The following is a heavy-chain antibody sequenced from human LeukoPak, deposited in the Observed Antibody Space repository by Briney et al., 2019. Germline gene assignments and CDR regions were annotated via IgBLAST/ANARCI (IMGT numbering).Heavy chain of an antibody. V-gene: IGHV3-48*01. J-gene: IGHJ6*03. CDR1: GFTFSSYS. CDR3: ARGGRVSGYEVGPHYYYYYMDV. CDR2: ISSGSGTI. Sequence: GGSLRLSCAASGFTFSSYSMNWVRQAPGKGLEWVSYISSGSGTIYYADSVKGRFTISRDNAKNSLYLQMNSLRAEDTAVYYCARGGRVSGYEVGPHYYYYYMDVWGKGTTVTVSS. D-gene: IGHD5-12*01.